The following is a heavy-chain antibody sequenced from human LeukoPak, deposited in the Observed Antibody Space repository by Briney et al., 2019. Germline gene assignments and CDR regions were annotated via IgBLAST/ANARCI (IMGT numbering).Heavy chain of an antibody. Sequence: SETLSLTCAVYGGSFSGYYWSWIRQPPGKGLEWMGEINHSGSTNYNPSLKSRVTISVDTSKNQFSLKLSSVTAADTAVYYCARGSGHLYYYYGMDVWGQGTTVTVSS. J-gene: IGHJ6*02. CDR2: INHSGST. CDR1: GGSFSGYY. CDR3: ARGSGHLYYYYGMDV. V-gene: IGHV4-34*01.